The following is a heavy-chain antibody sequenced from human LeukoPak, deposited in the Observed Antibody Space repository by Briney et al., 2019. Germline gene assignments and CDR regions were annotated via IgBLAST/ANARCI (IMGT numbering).Heavy chain of an antibody. J-gene: IGHJ3*01. Sequence: PSETLSLTCTVSGGSISSYYWSWIRQPAGKGLEWIGRIYTDESTNYNPSLKSRVTMSLDTSKNQFSLRLSSVTAADTAVYYCVSVNRNALDVWGQGTMVTVSS. CDR1: GGSISSYY. CDR3: VSVNRNALDV. V-gene: IGHV4-4*07. D-gene: IGHD2/OR15-2a*01. CDR2: IYTDEST.